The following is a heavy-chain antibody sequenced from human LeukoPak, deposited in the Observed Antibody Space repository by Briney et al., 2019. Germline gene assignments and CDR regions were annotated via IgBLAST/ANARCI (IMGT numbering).Heavy chain of an antibody. CDR2: ISHSGTT. J-gene: IGHJ1*01. V-gene: IGHV4-4*02. D-gene: IGHD4/OR15-4a*01. Sequence: SETLSLTCAVSGGSISSSNWWSWVRRPPGKGLEWIGEISHSGTTNYKPALKSRVTISLDKSKITVSLRLNSVTAADTAVYYCASMVPTLRYFQHWGQGTLVTVSS. CDR1: GGSISSSNW. CDR3: ASMVPTLRYFQH.